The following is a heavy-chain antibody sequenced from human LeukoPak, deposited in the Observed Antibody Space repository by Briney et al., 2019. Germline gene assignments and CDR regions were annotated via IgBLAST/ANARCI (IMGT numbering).Heavy chain of an antibody. CDR1: GFTFSSYA. CDR2: IGGGGHNT. D-gene: IGHD3-10*01. V-gene: IGHV3-23*01. J-gene: IGHJ4*02. CDR3: ATPLWFGELWGAFDY. Sequence: PGGSLRLSCAASGFTFSSYAMNWVRQAPGKGLEWVSAIGGGGHNTYYADSVKGRFTISRDNSKNTVYLQMNSLSVDDTAVYYCATPLWFGELWGAFDYWGQGTLVTVSS.